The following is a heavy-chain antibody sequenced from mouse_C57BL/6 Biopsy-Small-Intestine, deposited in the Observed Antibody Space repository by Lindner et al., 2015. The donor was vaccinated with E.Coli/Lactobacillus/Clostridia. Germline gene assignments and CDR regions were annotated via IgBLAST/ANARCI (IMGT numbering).Heavy chain of an antibody. V-gene: IGHV1-81*01. D-gene: IGHD2-14*01. Sequence: SVKVSCKASGGTFSSYAISWVRQAPGQGLEWMGGIIPIFGTTNYAQKFQGRVTITADESTSTAYMELSSLRSEDTAVYYCARDRDVDPAAAYNWFDPWGQGTLVTVSS. CDR2: IIPIFGTT. CDR3: ARDRDVDPAAAYNWFDP. CDR1: GGTFSSYA. J-gene: IGHJ4*01.